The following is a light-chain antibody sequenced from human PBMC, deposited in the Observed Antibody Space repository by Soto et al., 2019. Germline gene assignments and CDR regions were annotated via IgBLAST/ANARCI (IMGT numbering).Light chain of an antibody. CDR1: QSINSY. J-gene: IGKJ1*01. V-gene: IGKV1-39*01. Sequence: DIPMTQSPSSLSASVGDRVTITCRASQSINSYLNWYQQKPGKAPKLLIYTASSLQSGVPSKFSGSGSGTDFTLTISSLQPEDFATYYCQQSYSTPWTFGQGTKVEIK. CDR3: QQSYSTPWT. CDR2: TAS.